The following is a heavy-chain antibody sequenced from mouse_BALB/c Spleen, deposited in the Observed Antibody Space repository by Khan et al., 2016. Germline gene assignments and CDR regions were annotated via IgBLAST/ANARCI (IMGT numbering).Heavy chain of an antibody. J-gene: IGHJ2*01. CDR2: IYPGDGDT. Sequence: QVQLQQSGAELARPGASVKLSCKASGYTFTSYWMQWVKQRPGQGLEWIGAIYPGDGDTRYTQKFKGKATLTADKSSSTAYMQLSRLASEDSAVYYCASYYGSSYDYFDYWGQGTTLTVSS. V-gene: IGHV1-87*01. CDR3: ASYYGSSYDYFDY. CDR1: GYTFTSYW. D-gene: IGHD1-1*01.